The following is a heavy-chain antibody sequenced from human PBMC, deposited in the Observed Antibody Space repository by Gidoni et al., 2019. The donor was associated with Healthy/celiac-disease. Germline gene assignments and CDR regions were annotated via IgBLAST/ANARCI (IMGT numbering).Heavy chain of an antibody. V-gene: IGHV3-21*01. CDR1: GFTFSSYS. D-gene: IGHD3-10*01. Sequence: EVQLVESGGGLVKPGGSLSLSCAASGFTFSSYSMNWVRQAPGKGLEWVSSISSSSSYIYYADSVKGRFTISRDNAKNSLYLQMNSLRAEDTAVYYCARISYYGTLGSDPWGQGTLVTVSS. J-gene: IGHJ5*02. CDR3: ARISYYGTLGSDP. CDR2: ISSSSSYI.